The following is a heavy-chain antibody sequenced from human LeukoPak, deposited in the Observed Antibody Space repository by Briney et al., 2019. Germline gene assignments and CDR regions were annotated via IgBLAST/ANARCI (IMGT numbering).Heavy chain of an antibody. CDR2: SNGDGTRI. Sequence: GGSLRLSCAASGFTLSSYWIHWVRQAPGKGLVWVSCSNGDGTRISYADSVKGRFTISRDNSKNTLYLQMNSLRAEDTAVYYCVVVVAATDYDYWGQGTLVTVSS. J-gene: IGHJ4*02. CDR3: VVVVAATDYDY. D-gene: IGHD2-15*01. CDR1: GFTLSSYW. V-gene: IGHV3-74*01.